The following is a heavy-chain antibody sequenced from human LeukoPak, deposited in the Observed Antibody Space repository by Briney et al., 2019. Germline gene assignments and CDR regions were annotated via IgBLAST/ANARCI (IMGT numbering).Heavy chain of an antibody. CDR2: INQDGSEK. D-gene: IGHD1-26*01. CDR3: ARDLGYSGNYPDAFDI. CDR1: AFNFSRYW. J-gene: IGHJ3*02. V-gene: IGHV3-7*01. Sequence: PGGSLRLSCAASAFNFSRYWMNWVRQAPGKGLEWVANINQDGSEKYYVDSLKGRFTISRDNAKNSLYLQMNSLRAEDTAVYFCARDLGYSGNYPDAFDIWGQGTTVTVSS.